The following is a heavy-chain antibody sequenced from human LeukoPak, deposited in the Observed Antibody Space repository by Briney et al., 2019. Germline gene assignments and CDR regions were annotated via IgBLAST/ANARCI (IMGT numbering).Heavy chain of an antibody. Sequence: SETLSLTCTVSGGSISSYYWSWIRQPPGKGLEWIGYIYYSGSTNYNPSLKSRVTISVDTSKNQFSLKLSSVTAADTAVYYCASQPRYCSGGSCSDAFDIWGQGTMVTVS. V-gene: IGHV4-59*01. CDR1: GGSISSYY. CDR3: ASQPRYCSGGSCSDAFDI. CDR2: IYYSGST. D-gene: IGHD2-15*01. J-gene: IGHJ3*02.